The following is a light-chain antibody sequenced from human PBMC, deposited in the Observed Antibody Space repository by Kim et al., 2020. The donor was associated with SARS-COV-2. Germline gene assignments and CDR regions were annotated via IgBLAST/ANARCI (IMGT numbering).Light chain of an antibody. Sequence: DIQMTQSPSTLSASVGDKVTITCRASQIISTWLAWYQQKPGKAPKLLIYDASKVEGGVPSKFSGSGSGTQFTLTISSLQPDDFATYHCQQYNTYPFTFGQGTKLEI. CDR2: DAS. J-gene: IGKJ2*01. CDR1: QIISTW. V-gene: IGKV1-5*01. CDR3: QQYNTYPFT.